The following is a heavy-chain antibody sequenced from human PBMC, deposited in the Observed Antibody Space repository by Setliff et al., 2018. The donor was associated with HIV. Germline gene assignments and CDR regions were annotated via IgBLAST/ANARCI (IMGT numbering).Heavy chain of an antibody. CDR2: ISSDGSDK. D-gene: IGHD3-10*02. J-gene: IGHJ2*01. Sequence: SCAASGFTFSTYAIYWVRQAPGKGLEWVAVISSDGSDKYYADSVKGRFTISRDNSKNTLYLQMNSLRAEDTAVYYCARDRFPQSNIFGAWYFDLWGRGTLVTVSS. CDR1: GFTFSTYA. CDR3: ARDRFPQSNIFGAWYFDL. V-gene: IGHV3-30*01.